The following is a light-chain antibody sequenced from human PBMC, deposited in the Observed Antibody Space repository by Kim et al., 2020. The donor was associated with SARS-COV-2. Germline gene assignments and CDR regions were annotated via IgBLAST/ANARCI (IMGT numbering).Light chain of an antibody. CDR1: SSDVGGYNY. CDR2: DVS. V-gene: IGLV2-14*03. J-gene: IGLJ3*02. Sequence: QSITISCTGTSSDVGGYNYVSWYQQHPGKAPKLMIYDVSNRPSGVSNRFSGSKSGNTASLTISGLQAEDEADYYCQSYDSSLSGSVFGGGTQLTVL. CDR3: QSYDSSLSGSV.